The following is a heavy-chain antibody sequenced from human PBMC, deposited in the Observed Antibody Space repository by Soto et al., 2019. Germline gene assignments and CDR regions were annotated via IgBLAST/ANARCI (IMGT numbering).Heavy chain of an antibody. Sequence: QVQLVESGGGVVQPGRSLRLSCAASGFIFSSYGMHWVRQAPGKGLEWVAVIWHDGNIIYYADSVKGRFTISRDNSENTLYLQMNSLRVDDTAVYFCAREPRIAAVGIPDYWGQGTLVAVSS. J-gene: IGHJ4*02. CDR2: IWHDGNII. V-gene: IGHV3-33*01. D-gene: IGHD6-13*01. CDR3: AREPRIAAVGIPDY. CDR1: GFIFSSYG.